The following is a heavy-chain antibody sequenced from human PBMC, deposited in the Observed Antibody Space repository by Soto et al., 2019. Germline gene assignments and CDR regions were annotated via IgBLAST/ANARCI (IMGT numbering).Heavy chain of an antibody. D-gene: IGHD6-19*01. CDR3: ARDRSGGWYDNWSDP. CDR2: IYTNGST. Sequence: PSETLSLTCTVSGGSISSYYWSWIRQPAGKGLEWIGRIYTNGSTNYNPSLKSRVTMSVDTSKNQFSLKLSSVTAADTAVYYCARDRSGGWYDNWSDPWGQGTLVTVSS. V-gene: IGHV4-4*07. J-gene: IGHJ5*02. CDR1: GGSISSYY.